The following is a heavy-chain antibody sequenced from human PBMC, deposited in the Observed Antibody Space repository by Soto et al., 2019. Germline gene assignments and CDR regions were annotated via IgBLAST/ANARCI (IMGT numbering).Heavy chain of an antibody. J-gene: IGHJ4*02. V-gene: IGHV3-74*01. CDR2: INSDGSST. D-gene: IGHD2-15*01. Sequence: GSIRHPYAASELNFRNYCRRWVRQAPGKGLVWVSWINSDGSSTSYADSVKGRFTISRDNAKNTLYLQMNSLRAEDTAVYYCASGGSILNFDSLVQGTLVIVSS. CDR1: ELNFRNYC. CDR3: ASGGSILNFDS.